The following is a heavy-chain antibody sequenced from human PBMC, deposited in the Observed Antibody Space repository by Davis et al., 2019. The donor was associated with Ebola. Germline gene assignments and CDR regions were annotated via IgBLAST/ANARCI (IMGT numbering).Heavy chain of an antibody. CDR2: IIPIFGTA. J-gene: IGHJ6*02. V-gene: IGHV1-69*05. Sequence: SVKVSCKASGGTFSSYAISWVRQAPGQGLEWMGGIIPIFGTANYAQKFQGWVTMTRDTSISTAYMELSRLRSDDTAVYYCARAYGDQIYYYYGMDVWGQGTTVTVSS. D-gene: IGHD4-17*01. CDR3: ARAYGDQIYYYYGMDV. CDR1: GGTFSSYA.